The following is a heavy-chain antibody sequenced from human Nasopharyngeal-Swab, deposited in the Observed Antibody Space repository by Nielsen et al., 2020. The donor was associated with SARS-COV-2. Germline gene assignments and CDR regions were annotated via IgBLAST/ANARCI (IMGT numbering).Heavy chain of an antibody. D-gene: IGHD3-3*01. CDR2: IPHDGSNK. J-gene: IGHJ6*03. CDR1: GFTFSSYA. CDR3: ARDWAPVAYDFWSGYPLGYYMDV. Sequence: GGSLRLSCAASGFTFSSYAMHWVRQAPGKGLERVAVIPHDGSNKYYADPVKCRFTISRDNSKNTLYLQMNGLRAEDAAVYYCARDWAPVAYDFWSGYPLGYYMDVWGKGTTVTVSS. V-gene: IGHV3-30-3*01.